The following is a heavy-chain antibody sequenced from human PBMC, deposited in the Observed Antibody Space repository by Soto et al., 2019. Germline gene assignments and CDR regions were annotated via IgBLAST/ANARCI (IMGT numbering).Heavy chain of an antibody. Sequence: QVQLSQFGAEVKKPGASVKVSCKASGYSFTNFHIHWVRQAPGQGLEWMGMIDPSGGITRDAQRRQGRITMTRDGPTSTVYMELRSLTSEDTAVYYCARDVMGHDNYETIGYYFDHWGQGTLVTGSS. D-gene: IGHD3-22*01. CDR3: ARDVMGHDNYETIGYYFDH. V-gene: IGHV1-46*01. CDR2: IDPSGGIT. CDR1: GYSFTNFH. J-gene: IGHJ4*02.